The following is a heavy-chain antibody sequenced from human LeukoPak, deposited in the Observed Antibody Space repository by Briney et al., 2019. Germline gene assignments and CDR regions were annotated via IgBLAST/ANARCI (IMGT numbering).Heavy chain of an antibody. V-gene: IGHV4-4*02. CDR1: GGSVINTNW. CDR3: AREGGFYRPLDY. J-gene: IGHJ4*02. Sequence: AETLSLTCGVSGGSVINTNWWAWVRQPPGKGLEWIGEVDLDGGTNYNPALQSRLTMSVDVSENQVPLKLTSVTAADTAVYYCAREGGFYRPLDYSGQGTLVTVSS. D-gene: IGHD3-3*01. CDR2: VDLDGGT.